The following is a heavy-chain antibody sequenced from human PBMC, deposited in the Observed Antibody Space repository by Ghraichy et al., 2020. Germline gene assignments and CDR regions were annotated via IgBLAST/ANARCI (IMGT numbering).Heavy chain of an antibody. Sequence: GGSLRLSCAASGFTFSSYSMNWVRQAPGKGLEWVSSISSSSSYIYYADSVKGRFTISRDNAKNSLYLQMNSLRAEDTAVYYCARDMGVSYSPLWGKGTLVTVSS. J-gene: IGHJ4*02. CDR1: GFTFSSYS. D-gene: IGHD1-26*01. CDR2: ISSSSSYI. CDR3: ARDMGVSYSPL. V-gene: IGHV3-21*01.